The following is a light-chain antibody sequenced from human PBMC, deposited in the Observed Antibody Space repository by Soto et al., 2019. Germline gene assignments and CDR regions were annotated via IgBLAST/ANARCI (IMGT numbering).Light chain of an antibody. J-gene: IGKJ1*01. CDR1: QTISTF. CDR3: QQHSTHPWT. V-gene: IGKV1-5*03. Sequence: DIQMTQSPSTLSASVGDRVTITCRASQTISTFLAWYQQRPGKAPHLLIYKASSLESGVPSRFSGSGSGTDFPLNIRRLEPEFLAYYFCQQHSTHPWTFGQRTKVEVK. CDR2: KAS.